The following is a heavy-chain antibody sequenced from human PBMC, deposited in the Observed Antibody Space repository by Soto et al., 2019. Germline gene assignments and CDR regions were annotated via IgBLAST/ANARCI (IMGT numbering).Heavy chain of an antibody. CDR1: GFTFSTFG. V-gene: IGHV3-30*18. CDR2: ISYDGSNK. J-gene: IGHJ4*02. CDR3: AKAVGATQRGYFDY. D-gene: IGHD1-26*01. Sequence: GGSLRLSCAASGFTFSTFGMHWVRQAPGKGLEWVAVISYDGSNKYYTDSVKGRFTVSRDNSKNTLYLQMNSLRAEDTALYYCAKAVGATQRGYFDYWGQGTLVTVSS.